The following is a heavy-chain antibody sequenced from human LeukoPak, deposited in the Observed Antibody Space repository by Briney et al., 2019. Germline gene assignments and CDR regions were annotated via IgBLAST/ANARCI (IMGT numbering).Heavy chain of an antibody. CDR1: GGSISSYY. V-gene: IGHV4-59*01. Sequence: SETLSLTCTVSGGSISSYYWSWIRPPPGKGLEWIGYIYYSGSTNYNPSLKSRVTISVDTSKNQFSLKLSSVTAADTAVYYCARGTGRFGELFPNWFDPWGQGTLVTVSS. D-gene: IGHD3-10*01. J-gene: IGHJ5*02. CDR3: ARGTGRFGELFPNWFDP. CDR2: IYYSGST.